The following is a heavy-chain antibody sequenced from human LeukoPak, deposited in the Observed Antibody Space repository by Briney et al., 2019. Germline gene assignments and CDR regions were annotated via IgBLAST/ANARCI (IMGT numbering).Heavy chain of an antibody. CDR1: GGSISSYY. CDR3: ARHERDASLDHALDI. Sequence: PSETLSLTCTVSGGSISSYYWSWIRQPPGKGLEWIGYIYYSGSTSYNPSLKSRVIILVDTSKNQFSLKLSSVTAADTAAYYCARHERDASLDHALDIWGQGTMVTVSS. CDR2: IYYSGST. V-gene: IGHV4-59*08. J-gene: IGHJ3*02. D-gene: IGHD5-24*01.